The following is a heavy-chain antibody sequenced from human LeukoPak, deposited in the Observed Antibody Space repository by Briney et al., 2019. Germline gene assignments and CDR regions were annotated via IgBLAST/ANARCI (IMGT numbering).Heavy chain of an antibody. CDR1: GGSISSHY. D-gene: IGHD5-24*01. V-gene: IGHV4-59*11. J-gene: IGHJ4*02. Sequence: SETLSLTCTVSGGSISSHYWSWIRQPPGKGLEWIGYIYYSGSTNYNPSLKSRVTISVDTSKNQFSLKLSSVTAADSAVYYCARDGTWRDGYNTFPFDYWGQGTLVIVSS. CDR2: IYYSGST. CDR3: ARDGTWRDGYNTFPFDY.